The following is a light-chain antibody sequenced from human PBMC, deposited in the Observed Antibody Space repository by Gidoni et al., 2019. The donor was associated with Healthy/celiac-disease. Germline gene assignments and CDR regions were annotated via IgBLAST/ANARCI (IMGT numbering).Light chain of an antibody. CDR2: AAS. V-gene: IGKV1-39*01. CDR3: QQCYSSPLT. J-gene: IGKJ5*01. Sequence: DIHRMQSPSSLSASVGDRVTITCRASQGISSYLDWYQQKPGKAPKLLIYAASSLQSGVPSRFSGSGSGTDFTLTISSLQPEDFATYYCQQCYSSPLTFGQGTRLEIK. CDR1: QGISSY.